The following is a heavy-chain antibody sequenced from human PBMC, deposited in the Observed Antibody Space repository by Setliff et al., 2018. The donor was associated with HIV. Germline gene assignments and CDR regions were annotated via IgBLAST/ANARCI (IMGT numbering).Heavy chain of an antibody. Sequence: ASVKVSCKASGYTFTSYYMHWVRQAPGRGLEWMGIINPSGGGTSNAQKFQGRITLPRDTSTNTVYIELRSLRSEDTAVYYCARGGSPWVRGVKEGYFDYWGQGTLGTVS. D-gene: IGHD3-10*01. CDR2: INPSGGGT. V-gene: IGHV1-46*01. CDR3: ARGGSPWVRGVKEGYFDY. CDR1: GYTFTSYY. J-gene: IGHJ4*02.